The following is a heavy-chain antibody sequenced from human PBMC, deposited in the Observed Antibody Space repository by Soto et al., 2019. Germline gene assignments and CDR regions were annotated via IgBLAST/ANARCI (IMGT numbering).Heavy chain of an antibody. Sequence: GGSLRLSCAASGFTFSNYRMSWVRQAPGKGLEWVANIQLRGGDIEYVDSVKGRFTISRDDAKNSLYLQMNSLRADDTAVYYCSRWRRPPTEIDLWGQGPLLTVSS. D-gene: IGHD3-3*01. CDR1: GFTFSNYR. V-gene: IGHV3-7*01. CDR3: SRWRRPPTEIDL. J-gene: IGHJ5*02. CDR2: IQLRGGDI.